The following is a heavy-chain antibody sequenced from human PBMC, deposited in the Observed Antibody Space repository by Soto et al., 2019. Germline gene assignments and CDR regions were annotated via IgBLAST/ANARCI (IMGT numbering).Heavy chain of an antibody. CDR3: TRMATGSYYFDY. V-gene: IGHV3-23*01. J-gene: IGHJ4*02. CDR2: IGGNGDNK. D-gene: IGHD1-1*01. CDR1: GFTFSSYA. Sequence: PGGSLRLSCAASGFTFSSYAMSWVRQAPGKGLEWVAGIGGNGDNKYYADSVKGRFTISRDNAKNTLYLQMNSLRVEDTAVYYCTRMATGSYYFDYWGLGTLVTVSS.